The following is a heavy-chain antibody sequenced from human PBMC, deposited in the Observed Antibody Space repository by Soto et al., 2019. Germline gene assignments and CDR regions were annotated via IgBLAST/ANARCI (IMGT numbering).Heavy chain of an antibody. D-gene: IGHD2-15*01. V-gene: IGHV3-53*01. CDR1: GFSVSSNY. CDR3: AKDFGDIVVVVLTPYGMDV. CDR2: IYSGGST. J-gene: IGHJ6*02. Sequence: GGSPRLSCAVSGFSVSSNYITWVRQAPGQGLEWVSTIYSGGSTYYAESVRGRFTISRDNSKNTLYLQMNSLRAEDTAVYFCAKDFGDIVVVVLTPYGMDVWGQGTTVTVSS.